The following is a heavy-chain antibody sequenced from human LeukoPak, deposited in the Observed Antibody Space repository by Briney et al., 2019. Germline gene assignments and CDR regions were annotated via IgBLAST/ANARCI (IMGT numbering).Heavy chain of an antibody. CDR1: GGSFSGYY. J-gene: IGHJ4*02. CDR2: IYYSGST. D-gene: IGHD3-16*02. V-gene: IGHV4-59*01. Sequence: PSETLSLTCAVYGGSFSGYYWSWIRQPPGKGLEWIGYIYYSGSTNYNPSLKSRVTISVDTSKNQFSLKLSSVTAADTAVYYCARGYDYVWGSYRFDYWGQGTLVTVSS. CDR3: ARGYDYVWGSYRFDY.